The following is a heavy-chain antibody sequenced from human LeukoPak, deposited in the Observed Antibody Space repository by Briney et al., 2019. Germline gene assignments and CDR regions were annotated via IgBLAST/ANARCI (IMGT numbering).Heavy chain of an antibody. CDR1: GGSISSGGYY. CDR3: ARDGPTYYDILTGYRVRGNWFDP. V-gene: IGHV4-61*02. Sequence: SSQTLSLTCTVSGGSISSGGYYWSWIRQPAGKGLEWIGRIYTSGSTNYNPSLKSRVTMSVDTSKNQFSLKLSSVTAADTAVYYCARDGPTYYDILTGYRVRGNWFDPWGQGTLVTVSS. CDR2: IYTSGST. D-gene: IGHD3-9*01. J-gene: IGHJ5*02.